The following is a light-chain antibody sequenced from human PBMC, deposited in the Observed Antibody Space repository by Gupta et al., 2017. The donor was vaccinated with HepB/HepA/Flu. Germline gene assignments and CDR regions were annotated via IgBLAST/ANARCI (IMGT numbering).Light chain of an antibody. J-gene: IGKJ3*01. Sequence: EIVMTQSPATLSVSPGERATLSCRASQSVSSNLAWYQQKPGQAPRLLIYGASTRATGIPARFSGSGSEIEFTLTISSLQSEDFAVYYCQQYHNWPGGFGPGTKVDIK. CDR2: GAS. CDR3: QQYHNWPGG. CDR1: QSVSSN. V-gene: IGKV3-15*01.